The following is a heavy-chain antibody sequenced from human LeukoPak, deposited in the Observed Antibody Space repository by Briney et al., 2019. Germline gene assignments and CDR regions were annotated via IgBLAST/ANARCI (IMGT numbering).Heavy chain of an antibody. CDR1: GFTVSSHY. CDR2: IYSDGST. D-gene: IGHD3-10*01. V-gene: IGHV3-53*04. J-gene: IGHJ4*02. CDR3: ARFYGSGIRAFDF. Sequence: GGSLRLSCAASGFTVSSHYMTWVRQAPGKGLEWASVIYSDGSTYYAVAVKGRFTLSRHISKNTLFFQMNSLRAEDTAVYYCARFYGSGIRAFDFWGQGTLVTVSS.